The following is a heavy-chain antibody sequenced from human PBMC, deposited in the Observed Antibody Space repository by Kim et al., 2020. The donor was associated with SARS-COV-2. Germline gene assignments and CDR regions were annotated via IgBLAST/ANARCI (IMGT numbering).Heavy chain of an antibody. CDR3: ARRHSGGYYYDS. D-gene: IGHD3-22*01. J-gene: IGHJ5*01. V-gene: IGHV5-51*01. Sequence: RYRPSFQGQVTFSADKSISTAYLQWSSLRASDTAIYYCARRHSGGYYYDSWGQGTLITVSS.